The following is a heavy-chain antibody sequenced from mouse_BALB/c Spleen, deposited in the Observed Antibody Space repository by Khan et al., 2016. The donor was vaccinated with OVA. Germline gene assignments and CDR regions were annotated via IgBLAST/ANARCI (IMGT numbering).Heavy chain of an antibody. CDR2: INTYTGAP. CDR1: GYTFTNYG. Sequence: QIQLVQSGPELKKPGETVKISCKASGYTFTNYGMNWVKQAPGKGLKWMGWINTYTGAPTYADDFRGRFVFSLETSARTAYLQINNLKNEDTATXVCARVRYNGTMDYWGPGTSVTVSA. D-gene: IGHD2-14*01. CDR3: ARVRYNGTMDY. J-gene: IGHJ4*01. V-gene: IGHV9-3-1*01.